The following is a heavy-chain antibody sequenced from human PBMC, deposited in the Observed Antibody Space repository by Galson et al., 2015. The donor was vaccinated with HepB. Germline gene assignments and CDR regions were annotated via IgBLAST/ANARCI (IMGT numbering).Heavy chain of an antibody. CDR2: IRYDGSNK. CDR1: GFPFSSYG. J-gene: IGHJ1*01. D-gene: IGHD6-13*01. Sequence: SLRLSCATTGFPFSSYGMHWVRQAPGKGLEWVAFIRYDGSNKYYTESVKGRFTVSRDNSKNTLYLEMNSLRVEDTAVYYCVKCSSSWSDFQHWGQGTLVTVSS. CDR3: VKCSSSWSDFQH. V-gene: IGHV3-30*02.